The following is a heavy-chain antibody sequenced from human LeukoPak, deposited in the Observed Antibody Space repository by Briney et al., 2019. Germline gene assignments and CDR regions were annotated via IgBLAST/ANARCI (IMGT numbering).Heavy chain of an antibody. CDR1: GFTFSSYS. J-gene: IGHJ4*02. CDR2: ISPSSTSI. D-gene: IGHD6-19*01. V-gene: IGHV3-48*02. Sequence: LTGGSLRLSCAASGFTFSSYSMNWVRQAPGKGLEWVSYISPSSTSIYYADSVKGRFTFSRDNAKNSLYLQMSSLRDEDTAVYYCARAAYSSGPDYWGQGTLVTVSS. CDR3: ARAAYSSGPDY.